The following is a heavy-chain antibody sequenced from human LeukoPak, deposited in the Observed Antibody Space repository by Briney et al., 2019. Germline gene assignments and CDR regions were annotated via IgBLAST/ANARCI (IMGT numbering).Heavy chain of an antibody. D-gene: IGHD2-21*01. V-gene: IGHV4-34*01. J-gene: IGHJ4*02. CDR2: INHSGNT. Sequence: PSETLSLTCAIYGGSFSDYYWSWIRQPPGKGLEWIGEINHSGNTNYNPSLKSRVIISVDTPKKQFSLKMRSVTAADTAVYYCASSARLGYWGRGTLVTVSS. CDR3: ASSARLGY. CDR1: GGSFSDYY.